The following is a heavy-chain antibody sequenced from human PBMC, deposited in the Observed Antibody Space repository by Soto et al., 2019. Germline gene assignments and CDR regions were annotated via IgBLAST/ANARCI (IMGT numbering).Heavy chain of an antibody. V-gene: IGHV4-31*03. D-gene: IGHD1-1*01. Sequence: QVQLQESGPGLVKPSQTLSLTCSVSGGSISRDSYYWTWIRQHPGKGLEWIGYIYYTGITHYSPSLRTRVTISVDTSNSQFSLNLNSVTAADTVVYYCATGTSSWFESWGQGTLVTVSS. CDR1: GGSISRDSYY. CDR2: IYYTGIT. J-gene: IGHJ5*01. CDR3: ATGTSSWFES.